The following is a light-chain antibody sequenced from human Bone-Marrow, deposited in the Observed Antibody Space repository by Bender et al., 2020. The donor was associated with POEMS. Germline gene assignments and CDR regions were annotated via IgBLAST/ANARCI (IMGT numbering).Light chain of an antibody. Sequence: QSALTQPRSVSGSPGQSVTISCTGTSSDIGGYNFVSWHQQHPGKAPKLMIYDVTLRPSGVPDRFSGSKSGNTASLTISGLQAEDEADYYCSAYTGSSTWVFGGGTKLTVL. CDR1: SSDIGGYNF. CDR2: DVT. CDR3: SAYTGSSTWV. V-gene: IGLV2-11*01. J-gene: IGLJ3*02.